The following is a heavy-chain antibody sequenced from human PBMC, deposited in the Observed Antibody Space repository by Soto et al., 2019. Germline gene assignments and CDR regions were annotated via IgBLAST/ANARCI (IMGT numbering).Heavy chain of an antibody. Sequence: LSLTCDGARYSISSVYYGGWIRQPPGKGLEWIASIYPSGSTCYNPSLKSRVTISVGTSKNQFSLKLSSVTAAATAVYYCARGDQLLSQLCFDPRGKRCMVAASS. CDR3: ARGDQLLSQLCFDP. D-gene: IGHD2-2*01. CDR1: RYSISSVYY. J-gene: IGHJ5*01. V-gene: IGHV4-38-2*01. CDR2: IYPSGST.